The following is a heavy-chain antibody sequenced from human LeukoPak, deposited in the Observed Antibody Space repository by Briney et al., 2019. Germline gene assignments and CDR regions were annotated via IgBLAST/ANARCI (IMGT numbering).Heavy chain of an antibody. CDR3: AKDGKETTSPYYYYYMDV. CDR1: GFTFSTYG. D-gene: IGHD4-11*01. J-gene: IGHJ6*03. Sequence: GGSLRLSCAASGFTFSTYGMHWVRQAPGKGLEWVAFMRFDGSSKYCADSVKGRFTISRDNSKNTLHLQMNSLRAEDTAVYYCAKDGKETTSPYYYYYMDVWGKGTTVTVSS. V-gene: IGHV3-30*02. CDR2: MRFDGSSK.